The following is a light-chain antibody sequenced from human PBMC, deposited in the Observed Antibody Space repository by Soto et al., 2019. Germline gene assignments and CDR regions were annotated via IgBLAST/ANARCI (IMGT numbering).Light chain of an antibody. CDR1: KLGDKY. J-gene: IGLJ1*01. V-gene: IGLV3-1*01. CDR2: QNT. Sequence: SYELTQPPSVSVSPGQTASITCAGDKLGDKYACWYQQKPGQSPVLVIYQNTKRPSGIPERFSGSNYGNTATLTISGIQSMDEADYYCKAWDRTTVYVFGTGTKVIVL. CDR3: KAWDRTTVYV.